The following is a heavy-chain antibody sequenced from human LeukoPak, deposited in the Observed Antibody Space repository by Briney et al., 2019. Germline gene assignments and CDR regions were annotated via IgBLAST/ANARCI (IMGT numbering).Heavy chain of an antibody. CDR3: ASGQPGYSSGWLMDYYYYVDV. J-gene: IGHJ6*03. CDR2: IYTSGST. D-gene: IGHD6-19*01. V-gene: IGHV4-4*07. Sequence: PSETLSLTCTVSGGSISSYYWSWIRQPAGKGLEWIGRIYTSGSTNYNPSLKSRVTISVDKSKNQFSLKLSSVTAADTAVYYCASGQPGYSSGWLMDYYYYVDVWGKGTTVTVSS. CDR1: GGSISSYY.